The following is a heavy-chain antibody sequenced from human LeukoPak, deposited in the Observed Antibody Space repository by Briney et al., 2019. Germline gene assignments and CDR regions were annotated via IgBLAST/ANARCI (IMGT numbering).Heavy chain of an antibody. Sequence: ASVKVSCKASGYTFTRHYIYWVRQAPGQGLEWMGIIDPSGGSTSYAQKFQERVTITRDMSTSTAYMELSSLRSEDTAVYYCAERVANFDYWGQGTLVTVSS. CDR1: GYTFTRHY. V-gene: IGHV1-46*01. D-gene: IGHD2-15*01. CDR2: IDPSGGST. CDR3: AERVANFDY. J-gene: IGHJ4*02.